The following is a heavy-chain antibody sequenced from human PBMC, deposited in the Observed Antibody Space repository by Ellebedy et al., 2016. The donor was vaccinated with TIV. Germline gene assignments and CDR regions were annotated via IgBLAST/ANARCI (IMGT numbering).Heavy chain of an antibody. CDR2: ISAYNGNT. D-gene: IGHD2-2*01. Sequence: AASVTVSCKASGYPFPNYGVSRVRQPPGQGLEWVGWISAYNGNTKYGQKFQGRISLTTDTSMGTAYMELRSLRSDDTGVYFCARDVPADAAALLDYWGQGTRVTVSS. CDR1: GYPFPNYG. V-gene: IGHV1-18*04. CDR3: ARDVPADAAALLDY. J-gene: IGHJ4*02.